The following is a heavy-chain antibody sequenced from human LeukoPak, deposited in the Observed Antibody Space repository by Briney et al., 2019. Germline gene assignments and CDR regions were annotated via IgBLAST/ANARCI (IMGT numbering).Heavy chain of an antibody. V-gene: IGHV4-39*01. CDR3: ARLFPGSRIDY. CDR1: GGSISSSSYY. CDR2: IYYSGST. D-gene: IGHD1-14*01. Sequence: PSETLSLTCTVSGGSISSSSYYWGWIRQPPVKGLEWIGSIYYSGSTYYNPSLKSRVTISVDTSKNQFSLKLSSVTAADTAVYYCARLFPGSRIDYWGQGTLVTVSS. J-gene: IGHJ4*02.